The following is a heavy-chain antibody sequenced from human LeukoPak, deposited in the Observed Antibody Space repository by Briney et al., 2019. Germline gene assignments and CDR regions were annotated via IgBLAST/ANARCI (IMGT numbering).Heavy chain of an antibody. D-gene: IGHD6-13*01. CDR1: GFTFSSYW. CDR2: IKQDGSEK. J-gene: IGHJ1*01. V-gene: IGHV3-7*05. Sequence: GGSLRLSCAASGFTFSSYWMSWVRQAPGKGLEWVANIKQDGSEKYYVNSVKGRFTISRDNAKNSLYLQMNSLRAEDTAVYYSSLEGSSWYRYFQHWGQGTLVTVSS. CDR3: SLEGSSWYRYFQH.